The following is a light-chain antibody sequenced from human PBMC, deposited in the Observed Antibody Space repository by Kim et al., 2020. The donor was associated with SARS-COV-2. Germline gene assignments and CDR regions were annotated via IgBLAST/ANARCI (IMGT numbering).Light chain of an antibody. Sequence: EIVLPQSPATLSVSPGERAPLAYRASQSVSSILAWYQQKPGQAPRLLIYGASTRDTGIPARFRGSWSGTEFTLTITILQSENFAVYFCQQNDNSPPYTLGQGTKLEI. CDR1: QSVSSI. J-gene: IGKJ2*01. CDR2: GAS. CDR3: QQNDNSPPYT. V-gene: IGKV3-15*01.